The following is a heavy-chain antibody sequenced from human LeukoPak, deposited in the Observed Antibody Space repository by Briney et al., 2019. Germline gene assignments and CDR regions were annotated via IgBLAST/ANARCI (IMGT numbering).Heavy chain of an antibody. D-gene: IGHD1-26*01. CDR3: AKVYSGSSDIFDY. Sequence: GGSLRLSCAASGFTFSSYGMHWVRQAPGKGLEWVAVISYDGSNKYYADSVKGRFTISRDNSKNTLYLQMNSLRAEDTAVYYCAKVYSGSSDIFDYWGQGTLVTVSS. CDR1: GFTFSSYG. CDR2: ISYDGSNK. J-gene: IGHJ4*02. V-gene: IGHV3-30*18.